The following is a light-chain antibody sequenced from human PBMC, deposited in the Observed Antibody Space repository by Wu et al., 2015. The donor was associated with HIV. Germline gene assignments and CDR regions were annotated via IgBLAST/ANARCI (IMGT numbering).Light chain of an antibody. CDR1: QSVSSY. V-gene: IGKV3-11*01. CDR2: DAS. CDR3: QHRFNWPLI. Sequence: EIVLTQPPDTLSLSPGERATLSCRASQSVSSYLAWYQHKPGQAPRLLIYDASDRATGISARFSGSGSGTEFTLTISSLEPEDFAFYYCQHRFNWPLIFGQGTRLEIE. J-gene: IGKJ5*01.